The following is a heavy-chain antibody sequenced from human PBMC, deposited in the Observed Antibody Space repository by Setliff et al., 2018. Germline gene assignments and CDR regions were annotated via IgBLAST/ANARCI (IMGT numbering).Heavy chain of an antibody. J-gene: IGHJ3*01. Sequence: ASVKVSCKASGYNFTGYYMYWVRQAPGQGLEWMGWINPNSGGTNYAQKFQGRVSMTRDTPISTAFLELNGLRSDDTAVYYCARDPLYRENLSRVFDFWGQGTMVTVSS. CDR2: INPNSGGT. CDR3: ARDPLYRENLSRVFDF. CDR1: GYNFTGYY. V-gene: IGHV1-2*02. D-gene: IGHD3-16*02.